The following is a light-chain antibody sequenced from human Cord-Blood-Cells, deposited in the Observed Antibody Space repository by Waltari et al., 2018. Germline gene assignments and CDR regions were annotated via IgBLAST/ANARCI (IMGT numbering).Light chain of an antibody. CDR3: MQGTHWPPFT. CDR2: KVS. J-gene: IGKJ3*01. V-gene: IGKV2-30*01. Sequence: DVVMTQSPLSLPVTLGQPASISCRSSQSLVYSDGHTYLNWFQQRPGQSPRRLIYKVSNRDSGVPDRFSVSGSGTEFTLKISRVEAEDVGVYYCMQGTHWPPFTFGPGTKVDIK. CDR1: QSLVYSDGHTY.